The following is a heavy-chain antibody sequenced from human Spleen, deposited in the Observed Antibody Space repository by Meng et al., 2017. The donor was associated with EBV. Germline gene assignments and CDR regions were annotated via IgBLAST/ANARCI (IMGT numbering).Heavy chain of an antibody. CDR2: LIPLSDAP. CDR1: GATFRRDA. Sequence: QVEIVECGDGVEKPGYSGKVTRQAPGATFRRDASSGVRQTPGQGLVWLGGLIPLSDAPYYAQMFQDSVTITADESTSTHYMYLSGLRSEDPAVYYCASESGRGFTPDYWGQGTLVTVSS. V-gene: IGHV1-69*01. D-gene: IGHD3-10*01. CDR3: ASESGRGFTPDY. J-gene: IGHJ4*02.